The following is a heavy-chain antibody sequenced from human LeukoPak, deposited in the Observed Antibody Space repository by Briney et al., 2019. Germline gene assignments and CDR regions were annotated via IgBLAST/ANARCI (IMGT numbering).Heavy chain of an antibody. V-gene: IGHV1-46*01. CDR1: GYTFTNYY. J-gene: IGHJ4*02. CDR2: INPSGGNT. Sequence: ASVNVSCKASGYTFTNYYMHWVRQAPGQGLEWMGIINPSGGNTRYAQKFQGRVTMTRDTSTSTVYMELSSLRSEDTAVYYCARGMGDGYTGVRGEFDSWGQGTLVTVSS. D-gene: IGHD5-24*01. CDR3: ARGMGDGYTGVRGEFDS.